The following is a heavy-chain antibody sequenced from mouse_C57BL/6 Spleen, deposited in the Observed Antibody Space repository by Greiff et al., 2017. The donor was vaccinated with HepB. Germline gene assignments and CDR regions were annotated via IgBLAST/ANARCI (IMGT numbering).Heavy chain of an antibody. Sequence: EVKLMESGPSLVRPSQTLSLTCTVTGFSINSDCYWIWIRQFPGNKLEYIGYTFYSGITYYNPSLESRTYITRDTSKNQFSLKLSSVTTEDTATYYCARGGYYDYDGGYAMDYWGQGTSVTVSS. J-gene: IGHJ4*01. CDR1: GFSINSDCY. CDR3: ARGGYYDYDGGYAMDY. CDR2: TFYSGIT. V-gene: IGHV3-3*01. D-gene: IGHD2-4*01.